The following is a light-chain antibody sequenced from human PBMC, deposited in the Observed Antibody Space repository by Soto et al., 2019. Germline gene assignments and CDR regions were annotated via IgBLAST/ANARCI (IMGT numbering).Light chain of an antibody. CDR3: QQRSNWRAT. Sequence: EIVLTQSPATRSLSPGERATLSCRASQSVSSYLAWYQQKPGQAPRLLIYDASNRATGIPARFSGSGSGTDFTLTISSLEPEDFAVYYCQQRSNWRATFGQGTRLEIK. V-gene: IGKV3-11*01. CDR1: QSVSSY. J-gene: IGKJ5*01. CDR2: DAS.